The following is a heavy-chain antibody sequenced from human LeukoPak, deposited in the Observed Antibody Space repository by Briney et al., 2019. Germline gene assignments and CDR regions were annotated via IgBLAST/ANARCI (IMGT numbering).Heavy chain of an antibody. CDR2: INSDGSNT. CDR3: AIEGYSSGWYYFDY. CDR1: GFTVSSNY. Sequence: GGSLRLSCAASGFTVSSNYMGWVRQAPGKGLVWVSRINSDGSNTNYADSVKGRFTISRDNAKNTLYLQMNSLRAEDTAVYYCAIEGYSSGWYYFDYWGQGALVTVSS. J-gene: IGHJ4*02. V-gene: IGHV3-74*01. D-gene: IGHD6-19*01.